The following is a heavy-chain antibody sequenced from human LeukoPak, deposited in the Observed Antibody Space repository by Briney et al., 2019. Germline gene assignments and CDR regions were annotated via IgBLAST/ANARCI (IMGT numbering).Heavy chain of an antibody. J-gene: IGHJ3*02. CDR1: GFTFSSYS. Sequence: GGSPRLSCAASGFTFSSYSMNWVRQAPGKGLEWVSYISSSSTIYYADSAKGRFTISRDNAKNSLYLQMNSLRAEDTALYYCARVSPGTDAFDIWGQGTMVTVSS. CDR2: ISSSSTI. V-gene: IGHV3-48*04. D-gene: IGHD1-14*01. CDR3: ARVSPGTDAFDI.